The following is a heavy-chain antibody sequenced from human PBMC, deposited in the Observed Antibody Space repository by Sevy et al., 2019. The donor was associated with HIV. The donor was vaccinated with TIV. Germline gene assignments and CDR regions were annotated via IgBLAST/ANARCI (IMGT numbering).Heavy chain of an antibody. CDR1: GFTFNGSA. V-gene: IGHV3-73*01. CDR2: IRSRVNSHAT. D-gene: IGHD3-9*01. J-gene: IGHJ4*02. CDR3: TASMKTDVLRYFDWLEEPPFDH. Sequence: GGSLRLSCAASGFTFNGSAMHWVRQASGKGLEWVGRIRSRVNSHATAYAASVKGRFTISRDDSENTAFLQMSSLKTEDTAVYYCTASMKTDVLRYFDWLEEPPFDHWGQGTLVTVSS.